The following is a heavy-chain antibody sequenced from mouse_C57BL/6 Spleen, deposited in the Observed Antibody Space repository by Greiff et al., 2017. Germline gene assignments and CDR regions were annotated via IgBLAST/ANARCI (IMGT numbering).Heavy chain of an antibody. J-gene: IGHJ2*01. V-gene: IGHV14-1*01. CDR1: GFNIKDYY. CDR2: IDPEDGDT. D-gene: IGHD1-1*02. Sequence: VQLQQSGAELVRPGASVKLSCTASGFNIKDYYMHWVKQRPEQGLEWIGRIDPEDGDTEYAPKFQGKATMTADTSSNTAYLQLSSLPSEDSAVYFCARSGGKYSDYWGKGTTLTVS. CDR3: ARSGGKYSDY.